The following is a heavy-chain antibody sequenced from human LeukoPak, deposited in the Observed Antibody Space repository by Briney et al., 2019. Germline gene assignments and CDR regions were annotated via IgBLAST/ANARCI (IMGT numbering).Heavy chain of an antibody. CDR1: GGSFSGYY. Sequence: SETLSLICAVYGGSFSGYYWSWIRQPPGKGLEWIGEINHSGSTYYNPSLKSRVTISVDTSKNQFSLKLSSVTAADTAVYYCAAETLLVGASDYWGQGTLVTVSS. J-gene: IGHJ4*02. CDR2: INHSGST. D-gene: IGHD1-26*01. V-gene: IGHV4-34*01. CDR3: AAETLLVGASDY.